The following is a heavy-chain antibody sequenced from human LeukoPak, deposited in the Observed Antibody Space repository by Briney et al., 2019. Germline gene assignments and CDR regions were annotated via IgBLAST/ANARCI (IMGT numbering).Heavy chain of an antibody. Sequence: SETLSLTCAVYGGSFSGYYWSWIRQPPGKGLEWIGEINHSGSTNYNPSLKSRDTISVDTSKNQFSLKLSSVTAADTAIYYCARAVSGRFDYWGQGTLVTVSS. V-gene: IGHV4-34*01. J-gene: IGHJ4*02. D-gene: IGHD6-19*01. CDR2: INHSGST. CDR1: GGSFSGYY. CDR3: ARAVSGRFDY.